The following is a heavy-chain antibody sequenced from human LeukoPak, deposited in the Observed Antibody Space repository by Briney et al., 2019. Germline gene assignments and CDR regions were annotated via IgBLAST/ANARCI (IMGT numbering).Heavy chain of an antibody. CDR2: INPVSGGT. Sequence: ASAKVSCKASGYTFTDYYMHWVRQAPGQGPEWVGWINPVSGGTLYAQKFQGRVTMTRDTSISTAYMELSSLRSDDTAVYYCAKQDPSGWFDPWGQGALVTVSS. V-gene: IGHV1-2*02. D-gene: IGHD1/OR15-1a*01. CDR1: GYTFTDYY. CDR3: AKQDPSGWFDP. J-gene: IGHJ5*02.